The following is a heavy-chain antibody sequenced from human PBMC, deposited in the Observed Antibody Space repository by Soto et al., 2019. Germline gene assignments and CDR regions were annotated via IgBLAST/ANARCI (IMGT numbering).Heavy chain of an antibody. CDR3: ARDHDYDFWSGRDAFDI. V-gene: IGHV1-8*01. CDR2: MNPNSGNT. Sequence: QVQLVQSGAEVKKPGASVKVSCKASGYTFTSYDINWVRQATGQGLEWMGWMNPNSGNTGYAQKFQGRVTMTRNTSISTAYMELSSLRSEDTAVYYCARDHDYDFWSGRDAFDIWGQGTMVTVSS. CDR1: GYTFTSYD. D-gene: IGHD3-3*01. J-gene: IGHJ3*02.